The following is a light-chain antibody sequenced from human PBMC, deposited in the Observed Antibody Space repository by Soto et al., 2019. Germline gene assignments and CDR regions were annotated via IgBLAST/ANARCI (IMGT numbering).Light chain of an antibody. CDR2: ATS. Sequence: DIQMTQSPSSLSASVGERVTITCRASQNIKSFLNWYQQKPGKAPKLLIYATSSLQSGVPARFSGGRSGTDFSLSISSLQPEDFATYYCQQTYVAPVTFGGETKVEI. V-gene: IGKV1-39*01. CDR1: QNIKSF. J-gene: IGKJ4*01. CDR3: QQTYVAPVT.